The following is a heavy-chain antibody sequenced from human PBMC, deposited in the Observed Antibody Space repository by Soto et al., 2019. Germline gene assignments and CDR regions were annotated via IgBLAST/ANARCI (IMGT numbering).Heavy chain of an antibody. V-gene: IGHV4-59*01. CDR3: ARDRHGTDYGGNSHFDY. J-gene: IGHJ4*02. D-gene: IGHD4-17*01. CDR1: GASISSYY. CDR2: IYYSGST. Sequence: ETLSLTCPVSGASISSYYWSWIRQPPGKGLEWIGYIYYSGSTNYNPSLKSRVTISVDTSKNQFSLKLSSVTAADTAVYYCARDRHGTDYGGNSHFDYWGQGTLVTVYS.